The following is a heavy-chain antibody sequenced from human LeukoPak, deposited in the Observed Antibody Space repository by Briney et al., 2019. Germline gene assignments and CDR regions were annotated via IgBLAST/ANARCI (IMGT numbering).Heavy chain of an antibody. Sequence: GESLKISCKGSGYSFTSYWIGWVRQAPGKGLEWVGRIKSKTDGGTTDYAAPVKGRFTISRDDSKNTLYLQMNSLKTEDTAVYYCTTDTFWFDPWGQGTLVTVSS. CDR2: IKSKTDGGTT. V-gene: IGHV3-15*01. CDR1: GYSFTSYW. J-gene: IGHJ5*02. CDR3: TTDTFWFDP. D-gene: IGHD2/OR15-2a*01.